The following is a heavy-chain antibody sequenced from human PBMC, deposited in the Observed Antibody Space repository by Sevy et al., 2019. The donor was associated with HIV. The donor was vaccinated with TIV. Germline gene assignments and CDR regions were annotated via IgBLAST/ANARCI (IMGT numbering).Heavy chain of an antibody. CDR2: IYSGGST. D-gene: IGHD2-21*01. CDR1: GFTVSSNY. Sequence: GGSLRLSCAASGFTVSSNYMSWVRQAPGKGLEWVSVIYSGGSTYYADSVKGRFTISRDNSKNTLHLQMNSLRAEDTAVYYCARDRGELPIHYWGQGTLVTVSS. V-gene: IGHV3-53*01. J-gene: IGHJ4*02. CDR3: ARDRGELPIHY.